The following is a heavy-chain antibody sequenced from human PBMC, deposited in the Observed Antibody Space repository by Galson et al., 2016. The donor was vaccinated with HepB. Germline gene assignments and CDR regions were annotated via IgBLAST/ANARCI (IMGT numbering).Heavy chain of an antibody. J-gene: IGHJ5*02. Sequence: DSVKGRFTISRDNSKNTLYLQLNNLRAGDTAVYYCARGYGSGTYSVNNWFDPWGQGTLVTVSS. CDR3: ARGYGSGTYSVNNWFDP. D-gene: IGHD3-10*01. V-gene: IGHV3-23*01.